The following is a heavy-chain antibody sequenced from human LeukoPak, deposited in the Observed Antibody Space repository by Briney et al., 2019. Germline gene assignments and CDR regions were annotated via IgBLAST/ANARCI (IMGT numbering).Heavy chain of an antibody. Sequence: GASVKVSCKTSGYIFTPHHIHWMRQAPGQGLELLGWVSAANNPEYSQKFQGRVIITRDASATTSYLELNSLRSEDTAIYYCAMSVEMPPIPSFDFWGQGTLVTVSS. D-gene: IGHD5-24*01. CDR3: AMSVEMPPIPSFDF. CDR2: VSAANNP. V-gene: IGHV1-3*01. J-gene: IGHJ4*02. CDR1: GYIFTPHH.